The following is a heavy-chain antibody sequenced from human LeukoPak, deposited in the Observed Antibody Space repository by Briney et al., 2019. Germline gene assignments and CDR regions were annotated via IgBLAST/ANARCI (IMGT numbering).Heavy chain of an antibody. Sequence: GGSLRLSCAASGFTFSSYAMHWVRQAPGKGLEYVSAISSNGGSTYYAKSVKGGFTISRDNSKNTLYLQMGSLRAEDMAVYYCARVRRTYYYDSSGYYYDYWGQGTLVTVSS. CDR1: GFTFSSYA. CDR3: ARVRRTYYYDSSGYYYDY. CDR2: ISSNGGST. D-gene: IGHD3-22*01. J-gene: IGHJ4*02. V-gene: IGHV3-64*01.